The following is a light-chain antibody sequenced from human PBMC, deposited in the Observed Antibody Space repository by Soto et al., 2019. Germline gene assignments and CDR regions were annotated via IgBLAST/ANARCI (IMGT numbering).Light chain of an antibody. CDR3: QQYSDNWT. J-gene: IGKJ1*01. V-gene: IGKV1-5*03. Sequence: DIQMTQSPSTLSASVGDRVTITCRASQSISSWLAWYQQKPGTAPNLLIYKASTLQSGVPSRFSGSGSGTEFNLTISSLQPDYSATYYCQQYSDNWTFGQGTKVEIK. CDR1: QSISSW. CDR2: KAS.